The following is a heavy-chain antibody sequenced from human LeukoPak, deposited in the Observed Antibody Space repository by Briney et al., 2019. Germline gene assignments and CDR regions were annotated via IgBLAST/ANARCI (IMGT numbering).Heavy chain of an antibody. J-gene: IGHJ5*02. CDR2: ISGSGGST. CDR3: AKDLDRGFSRFVQDIVVVPAADH. V-gene: IGHV3-23*01. D-gene: IGHD2-2*01. CDR1: GFTFSSYA. Sequence: GGSLRLSCAASGFTFSSYAMSWVRQAPGKGLEWVSAISGSGGSTYYADSVKGRFTISRDNSKNTLYLQMNSLRAEDTAVYYCAKDLDRGFSRFVQDIVVVPAADHWGQGTLVTVSS.